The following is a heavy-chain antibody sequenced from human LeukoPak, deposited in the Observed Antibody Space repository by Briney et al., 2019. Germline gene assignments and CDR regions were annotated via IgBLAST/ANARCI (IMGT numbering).Heavy chain of an antibody. V-gene: IGHV1-18*01. Sequence: GASVKVSCKASGGTFSSYAISWVRQAPGQGLEWMGWISAYNGNTNYAQKLQGRVTMTTDTSTSTAYMELRSLRSDDTAVYYCARATWFGESYFDYWGQGTLVTVSS. CDR2: ISAYNGNT. J-gene: IGHJ4*02. D-gene: IGHD3-10*01. CDR3: ARATWFGESYFDY. CDR1: GGTFSSYA.